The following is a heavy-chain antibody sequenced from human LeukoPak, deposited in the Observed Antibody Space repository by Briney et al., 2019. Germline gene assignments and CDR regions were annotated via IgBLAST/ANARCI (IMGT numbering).Heavy chain of an antibody. Sequence: GGSLRLSCATSGFSFSYYTMDWVRQAPGKGLEWVSSVSTSSIKKYYADSVKGRFVISRDNAKNSLYLHLDSLRVEDTGIYYCARARPYYYGSGSSPPLGYWGQGTLVTVSS. D-gene: IGHD3-10*01. J-gene: IGHJ4*02. CDR2: VSTSSIKK. CDR3: ARARPYYYGSGSSPPLGY. CDR1: GFSFSYYT. V-gene: IGHV3-21*01.